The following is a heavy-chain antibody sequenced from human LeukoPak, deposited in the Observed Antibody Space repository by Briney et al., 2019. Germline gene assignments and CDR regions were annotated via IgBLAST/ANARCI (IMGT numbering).Heavy chain of an antibody. CDR1: VGSANSSS. Sequence: SQTMSPTSTVPVGSANSSSSHWTRPPQGTELECIEHISYSGSTNYNPSLKSRGTISIDTSKNQVSLKLTAVTAADTAVYACARHLYSYDSSPYYPWGQGTLVTVAS. J-gene: IGHJ5*02. CDR2: ISYSGST. CDR3: ARHLYSYDSSPYYP. D-gene: IGHD3-22*01. V-gene: IGHV4-59*02.